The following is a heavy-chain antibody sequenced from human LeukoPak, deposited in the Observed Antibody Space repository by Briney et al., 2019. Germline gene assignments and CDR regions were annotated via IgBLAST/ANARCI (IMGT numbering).Heavy chain of an antibody. J-gene: IGHJ4*02. D-gene: IGHD1-26*01. V-gene: IGHV4-59*01. Sequence: SETLSLTCTVSGGSISSYYWSWIRQPPGKGLEWIGYIYYSGSTNYNPTLKSRVTISVDTSKNQFSLKLSSVTAADTAVYYCARGRSGSYWTSFFDYWGQGTLVTVSS. CDR3: ARGRSGSYWTSFFDY. CDR1: GGSISSYY. CDR2: IYYSGST.